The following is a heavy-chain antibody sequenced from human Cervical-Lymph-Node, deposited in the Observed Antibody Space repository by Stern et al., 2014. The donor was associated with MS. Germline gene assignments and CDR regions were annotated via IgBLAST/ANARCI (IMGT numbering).Heavy chain of an antibody. CDR2: IYHSGST. CDR1: GYSISSGYY. D-gene: IGHD6-13*01. V-gene: IGHV4-38-2*02. CDR3: AREEQQLVHGNWFDP. J-gene: IGHJ5*02. Sequence: QLQLQESGPGLVKPSETLSLTCTVSGYSISSGYYWGWIRQPPGKGLEWIGNIYHSGSTYYNPSLKSRVTISVDTAKNQFSPNLNSVTAADTAVYYCAREEQQLVHGNWFDPWGQGTLVTVSS.